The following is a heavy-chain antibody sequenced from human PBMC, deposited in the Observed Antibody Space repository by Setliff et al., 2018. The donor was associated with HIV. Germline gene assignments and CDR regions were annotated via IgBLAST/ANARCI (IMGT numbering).Heavy chain of an antibody. CDR3: ARPYSSSSYYYYHMDV. CDR1: GDSVSNGRYY. J-gene: IGHJ6*03. CDR2: IYTSGST. V-gene: IGHV4-61*09. D-gene: IGHD6-6*01. Sequence: PSETLSLTCTVSGDSVSNGRYYWSWIRQPAGKGLEWIGHIYTSGSTDYNPSLKSRVTISVDTSKNQFSLKMSSVTAADTAVYYCARPYSSSSYYYYHMDVWGKGTAVTVS.